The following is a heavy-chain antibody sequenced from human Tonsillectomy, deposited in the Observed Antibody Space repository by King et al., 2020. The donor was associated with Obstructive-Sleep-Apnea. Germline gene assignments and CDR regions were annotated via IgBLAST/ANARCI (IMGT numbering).Heavy chain of an antibody. D-gene: IGHD3-3*01. CDR2: IYYSGST. J-gene: IGHJ4*02. Sequence: VQLQESGPGLVKPSQTLSLTCAVSGGSISSGGYYWGWIRQPPGKGLEWIGYIYYSGSTFYNPSLKSRVTISVDTSKNHFSLKLSSVTAADTAVYYCARVNYEYYDFWCRYDGGNYFDYWGQGTLVTVSS. CDR1: GGSISSGGYY. CDR3: ARVNYEYYDFWCRYDGGNYFDY. V-gene: IGHV4-30-4*07.